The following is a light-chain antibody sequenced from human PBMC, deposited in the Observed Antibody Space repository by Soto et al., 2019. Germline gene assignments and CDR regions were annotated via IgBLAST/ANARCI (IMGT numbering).Light chain of an antibody. V-gene: IGKV1-5*01. CDR2: DAS. CDR3: QQYISMGT. CDR1: QRISSW. Sequence: GDRVTITCRASQRISSWLAWYQQKPGKAPKLLIYDASSLESGVPSRFSGSGSGTEFTLTISSLQPDDSATYYCQQYISMGTFGPGTKVDIK. J-gene: IGKJ3*01.